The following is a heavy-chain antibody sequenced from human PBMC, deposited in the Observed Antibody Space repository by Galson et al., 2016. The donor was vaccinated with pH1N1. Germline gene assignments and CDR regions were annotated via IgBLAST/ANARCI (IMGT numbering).Heavy chain of an antibody. CDR2: IGGSGGST. J-gene: IGHJ6*03. D-gene: IGHD2-2*01. V-gene: IGHV3-23*01. CDR3: AKAQLYCTSTRCHYMDV. CDR1: GFTLSTYA. Sequence: SLRLSCAASGFTLSTYAMSWVRQAPGKGLEWVSAIGGSGGSTYFADSVKGRFTISRDNSKNTLYLQMNSLRAEDTALYYCAKAQLYCTSTRCHYMDVWGKGTTVTVSS.